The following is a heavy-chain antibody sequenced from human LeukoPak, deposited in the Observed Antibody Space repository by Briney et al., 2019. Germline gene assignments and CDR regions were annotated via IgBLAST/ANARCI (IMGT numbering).Heavy chain of an antibody. CDR1: GLAFSSYA. CDR3: AKDLGRDGYEIFDY. J-gene: IGHJ4*02. Sequence: GGALRLSCAASGLAFSSYAMSWVRQAPGKGLEWVSTISSSGGSTYYADSVKGRFTVSRDNSKNTVFLQMNSLRAEDTAVYYCAKDLGRDGYEIFDYWGQGTLVTVSS. V-gene: IGHV3-23*01. D-gene: IGHD5-24*01. CDR2: ISSSGGST.